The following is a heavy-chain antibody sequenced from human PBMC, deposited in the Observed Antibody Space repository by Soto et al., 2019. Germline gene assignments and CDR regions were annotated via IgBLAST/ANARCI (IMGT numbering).Heavy chain of an antibody. J-gene: IGHJ6*02. Sequence: SETLSLTCTVSGGPISSGDYYWSWIRQPPGKGLEWIGYIYYSGSTYYNPSLKSRVTISVDTSKNQFSLKLSSVTAADTAVYYCARASFPGGSYPDYYYYYGMDVWGQWTTVTVSS. V-gene: IGHV4-30-4*01. CDR3: ARASFPGGSYPDYYYYYGMDV. CDR2: IYYSGST. D-gene: IGHD1-26*01. CDR1: GGPISSGDYY.